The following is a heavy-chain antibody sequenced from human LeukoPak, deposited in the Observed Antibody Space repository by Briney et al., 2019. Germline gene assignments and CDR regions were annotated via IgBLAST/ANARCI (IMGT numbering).Heavy chain of an antibody. CDR1: GGSISSSSYF. V-gene: IGHV4-39*07. J-gene: IGHJ3*02. CDR3: ARVSRGAYSAYENSFDI. CDR2: MYYSGST. Sequence: SETVSLTCTVSGGSISSSSYFWAWIRQPPGKGLEWIANMYYSGSTFYSPPLKSRVTMSTDSSKDQSSLTLTSVTAAVTAVYFCARVSRGAYSAYENSFDIWGQGTMVTVSS. D-gene: IGHD5-12*01.